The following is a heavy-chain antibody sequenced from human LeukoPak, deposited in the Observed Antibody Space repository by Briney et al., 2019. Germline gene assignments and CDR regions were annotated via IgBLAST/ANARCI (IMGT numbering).Heavy chain of an antibody. CDR1: GFTFSNYA. CDR3: AKVASGIWWEYFQH. D-gene: IGHD6-13*01. V-gene: IGHV3-23*01. Sequence: GGSLRLSCAASGFTFSNYAMSWVRQAPGKGLEWVSVISGSGGSTYSADSVKGRFTISRDNSKNTLYLQMNSLRAEDTAVYYCAKVASGIWWEYFQHWGQGTLVTVSS. J-gene: IGHJ1*01. CDR2: ISGSGGST.